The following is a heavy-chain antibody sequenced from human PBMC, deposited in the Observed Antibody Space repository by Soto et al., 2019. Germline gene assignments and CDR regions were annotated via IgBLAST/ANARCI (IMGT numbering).Heavy chain of an antibody. CDR2: IWYDGSNK. CDR1: GFTFSSYG. J-gene: IGHJ6*02. Sequence: GGSLRLSCAASGFTFSSYGMHWVRQAPGKGLEWVAVIWYDGSNKYYADSVKGRFTISRDNSKNTLYLQMNSLRAEDTAVYYCARARRITMVRAYYYYGMDVWGQGTTVTVSS. CDR3: ARARRITMVRAYYYYGMDV. D-gene: IGHD3-10*01. V-gene: IGHV3-33*01.